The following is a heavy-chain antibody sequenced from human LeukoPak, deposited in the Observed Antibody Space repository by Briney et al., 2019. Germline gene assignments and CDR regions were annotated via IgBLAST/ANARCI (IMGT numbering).Heavy chain of an antibody. CDR3: ARLPESLSGWHLDY. D-gene: IGHD6-19*01. CDR1: GYRFTSYW. J-gene: IGHJ4*02. V-gene: IGHV5-51*01. CDR2: IYPGDSDT. Sequence: GESLKISCKGSGYRFTSYWIGWVRQMPGKGLGWMGIIYPGDSDTRYSPSFQGQVTILADKSISTAYLQWSSLKASDTAMYYCARLPESLSGWHLDYWGQGTLVTVSS.